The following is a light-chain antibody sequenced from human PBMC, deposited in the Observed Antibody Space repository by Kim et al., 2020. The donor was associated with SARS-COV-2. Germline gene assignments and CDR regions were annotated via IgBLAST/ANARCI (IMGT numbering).Light chain of an antibody. CDR1: QSVSSN. V-gene: IGKV3-15*01. Sequence: VAPGERAALSCRASQSVSSNLAWYQQKPGQAPRLLIYGASTRATGIPARFSGSGSGTEFTLTISSLQSEDFAVYYCQQYNNWPMYTFGQGTKLEI. CDR2: GAS. CDR3: QQYNNWPMYT. J-gene: IGKJ2*01.